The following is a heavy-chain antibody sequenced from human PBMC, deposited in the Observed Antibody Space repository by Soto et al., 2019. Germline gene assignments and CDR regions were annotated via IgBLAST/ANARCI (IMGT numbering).Heavy chain of an antibody. J-gene: IGHJ6*03. CDR3: AAGLVDGDYGGYYYYYYMDV. D-gene: IGHD4-17*01. Sequence: SETLSLTCAVYGGSFSGYYWSWIRQPPGKGLEWIGEINHSGSINYNPSLKSRVSISVDTSKNQFSLKLSSVTAADTAVYYCAAGLVDGDYGGYYYYYYMDVWGKGTTVTVSS. CDR1: GGSFSGYY. V-gene: IGHV4-34*01. CDR2: INHSGSI.